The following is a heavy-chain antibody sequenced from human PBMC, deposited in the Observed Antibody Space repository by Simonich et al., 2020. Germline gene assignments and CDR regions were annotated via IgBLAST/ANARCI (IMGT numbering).Heavy chain of an antibody. CDR3: ARQLNDFDI. Sequence: EVQLVQSGAEVKKPGESLKISCKGSGYSFTSYWIGWVRQMPGKGLEWKESIDPGDSDTRDSPAFQGQVTISADKSISTAYLQWSSLKASDTAMYYCARQLNDFDIWGQGTMVTVSS. D-gene: IGHD1-1*01. J-gene: IGHJ3*02. CDR1: GYSFTSYW. CDR2: IDPGDSDT. V-gene: IGHV5-51*01.